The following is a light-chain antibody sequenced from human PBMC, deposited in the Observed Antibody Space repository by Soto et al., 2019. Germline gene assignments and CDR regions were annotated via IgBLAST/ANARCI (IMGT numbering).Light chain of an antibody. CDR3: QQRSKWPLT. V-gene: IGKV3-11*01. CDR2: DAS. Sequence: EIVLTQSPATLSLSPGERATLSCRASESISSYLAWYQQRPGQAPSLLIYDASNRATGIPARFSGSGSGTDFTLTIDNLEHEDFAVYYCQQRSKWPLTFGGGTKVEI. CDR1: ESISSY. J-gene: IGKJ4*01.